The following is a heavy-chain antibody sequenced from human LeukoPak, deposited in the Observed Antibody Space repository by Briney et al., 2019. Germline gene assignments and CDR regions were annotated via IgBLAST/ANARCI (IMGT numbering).Heavy chain of an antibody. D-gene: IGHD3-10*01. V-gene: IGHV3-53*01. CDR3: ARDLGGSGDSGAPWYSYYMDV. Sequence: GGSLRLSCAASGFTVSSNYMSWVRQAPGKGLEWVSVIYSGGSTYYADSVKGRFTISRDNSKNTLYLQMNSLRAEDTAVYYCARDLGGSGDSGAPWYSYYMDVWGEGTTVTVSS. CDR1: GFTVSSNY. J-gene: IGHJ6*03. CDR2: IYSGGST.